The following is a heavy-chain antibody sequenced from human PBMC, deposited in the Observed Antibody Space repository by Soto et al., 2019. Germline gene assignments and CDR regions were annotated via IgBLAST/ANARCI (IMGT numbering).Heavy chain of an antibody. Sequence: QVQLVESGGGVVQPGRSLRLSCAASGFTFSNYAMYWVRQAPGKGLEWVAVISYDGSNKYYADSVKGRFSISRDNSKNTLYLQMNSLRVADTAVYYCAGDGVGPTYSGFDYWGQGTLVTVSS. CDR3: AGDGVGPTYSGFDY. D-gene: IGHD1-26*01. J-gene: IGHJ4*02. CDR2: ISYDGSNK. CDR1: GFTFSNYA. V-gene: IGHV3-30-3*01.